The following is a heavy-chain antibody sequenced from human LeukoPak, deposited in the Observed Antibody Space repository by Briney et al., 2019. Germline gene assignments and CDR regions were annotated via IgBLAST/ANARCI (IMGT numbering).Heavy chain of an antibody. CDR2: INPNSGGT. Sequence: ASVKVSCKASGYTFTGYYMHWVRQAPGQGLEWMGWINPNSGGTNYAQKFQGRVTMTRDTSISTAYMELSRLRSDDTAVYYCARDLGARATRNDYWGQGTLVTVSS. V-gene: IGHV1-2*02. CDR1: GYTFTGYY. J-gene: IGHJ4*02. CDR3: ARDLGARATRNDY. D-gene: IGHD1-26*01.